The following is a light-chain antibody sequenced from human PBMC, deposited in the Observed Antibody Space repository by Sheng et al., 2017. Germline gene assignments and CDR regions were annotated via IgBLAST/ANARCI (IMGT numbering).Light chain of an antibody. CDR3: QAWDNSTENVV. CDR2: QDD. J-gene: IGLJ2*01. Sequence: SYELTQPPSVSVSPGQTATIACSGDKLGHRYTSWYQQTPGQSPILVIYQDDKRPSEIPERFSASNSGDTATLTISGTQTLDEATYYCQAWDNSTENVVFGGGTKLTVL. V-gene: IGLV3-1*01. CDR1: KLGHRY.